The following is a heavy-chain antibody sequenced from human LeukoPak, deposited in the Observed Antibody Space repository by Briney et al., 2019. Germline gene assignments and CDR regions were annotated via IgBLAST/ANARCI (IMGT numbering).Heavy chain of an antibody. CDR2: VYYSGTT. CDR3: ARGALYSGWSYYFDY. J-gene: IGHJ4*02. V-gene: IGHV4-39*07. CDR1: DDSIFLSFYF. D-gene: IGHD6-19*01. Sequence: SETLSLTCSVSDDSIFLSFYFWGWIRQPPGRALEWLGSVYYSGTTSYNPSLKSRVSMSVDMSKNHFSLRLRSVTAADTAMYYCARGALYSGWSYYFDYWGQGSQVTVSS.